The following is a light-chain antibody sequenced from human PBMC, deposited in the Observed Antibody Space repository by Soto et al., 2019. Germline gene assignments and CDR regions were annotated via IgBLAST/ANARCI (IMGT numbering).Light chain of an antibody. CDR3: QQYNSYSPT. V-gene: IGKV1-5*03. CDR2: KAS. J-gene: IGKJ1*01. Sequence: EIQMTQSPSTLSASVGDRVTITCRASQSISVWLAWYQQKEGKAPNXLIYKASRLESGVPSRFSGSGSETEVTITISGLQPGDSETYYCQQYNSYSPTFGQGTKVDNK. CDR1: QSISVW.